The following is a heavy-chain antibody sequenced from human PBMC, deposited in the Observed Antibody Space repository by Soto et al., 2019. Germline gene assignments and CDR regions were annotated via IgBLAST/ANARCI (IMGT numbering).Heavy chain of an antibody. Sequence: GGSWRLSCAASGFTFSDYYMSWIRQAPGKGMEWVSYISSSGSTIYYADSVKGRFTISRDNAKNSLYLQMNSLRAEDTAVYYYACYQVESGYAEYLLYWGQGTLVS. D-gene: IGHD5-12*01. CDR3: ACYQVESGYAEYLLY. J-gene: IGHJ1*01. CDR2: ISSSGSTI. V-gene: IGHV3-11*01. CDR1: GFTFSDYY.